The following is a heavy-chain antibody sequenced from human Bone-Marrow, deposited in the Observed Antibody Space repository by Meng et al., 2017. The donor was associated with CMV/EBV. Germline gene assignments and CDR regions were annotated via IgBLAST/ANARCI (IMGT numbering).Heavy chain of an antibody. CDR2: IQVIGHT. J-gene: IGHJ4*02. V-gene: IGHV4-4*07. Sequence: GPGLGKPSQTLSLPCTVSGASIKNYNWNWVRQPAGQGLEWIGLIQVIGHTVYNPSLKSRVTVSLDASKSQFSLTLNSVTAADTATYYCAGSRPGGGACDYWGQGILITVSS. D-gene: IGHD3-16*01. CDR1: GASIKNYN. CDR3: AGSRPGGGACDY.